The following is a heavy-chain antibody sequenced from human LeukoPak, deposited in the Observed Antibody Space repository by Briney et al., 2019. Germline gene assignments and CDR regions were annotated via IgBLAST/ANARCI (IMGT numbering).Heavy chain of an antibody. V-gene: IGHV4-59*01. CDR3: ARYSSSSFDP. D-gene: IGHD6-13*01. J-gene: IGHJ5*02. CDR1: GGSISSYY. CDR2: IYYSGST. Sequence: SETLSLTCAVSGGSISSYYWSWIRQPPGKGLEWIGYIYYSGSTNYNPSLKSRVTISVDTSKNQFSLKLSSVTAADTAVYYCARYSSSSFDPWGQGTLVTVSS.